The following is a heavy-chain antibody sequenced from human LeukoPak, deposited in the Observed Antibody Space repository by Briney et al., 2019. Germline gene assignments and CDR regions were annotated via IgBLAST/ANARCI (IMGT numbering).Heavy chain of an antibody. CDR1: GGSISSGDYY. CDR2: IYYSGST. Sequence: SQTLSLTCTVSGGSISSGDYYWSWIRQPPGKGLEWIGYIYYSGSTYYNPSLKSRVTISVDTSKNQFSLKLSSVTAADTAVYYCARLILWDSSGSQCYFDYWGQGTLVTVSS. J-gene: IGHJ4*02. V-gene: IGHV4-30-4*08. CDR3: ARLILWDSSGSQCYFDY. D-gene: IGHD3-22*01.